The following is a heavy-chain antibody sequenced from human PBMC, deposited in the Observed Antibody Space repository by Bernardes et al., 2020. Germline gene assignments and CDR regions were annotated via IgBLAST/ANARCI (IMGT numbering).Heavy chain of an antibody. Sequence: GSLRLSCAASGFTFSSYAMSWVRQAPGKGLEWVSAISGSGGSTYYADSVKGRFTISRDNSKNTLYLQMNSLRAEDTAVYYCAKVYRLGGVPMEAFDIWGQGTMVTVSS. J-gene: IGHJ3*02. D-gene: IGHD3-16*01. CDR1: GFTFSSYA. CDR3: AKVYRLGGVPMEAFDI. CDR2: ISGSGGST. V-gene: IGHV3-23*01.